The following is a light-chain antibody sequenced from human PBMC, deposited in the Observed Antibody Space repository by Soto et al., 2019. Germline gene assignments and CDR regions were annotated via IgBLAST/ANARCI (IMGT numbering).Light chain of an antibody. V-gene: IGKV1-39*01. CDR2: AAS. CDR3: HQTDSSPFT. CDR1: QSISTY. J-gene: IGKJ4*01. Sequence: DVQMTQSPSSLSASVGDRVTITCRASQSISTYLNWYQQKPGKAPSLLIFAASTLQSGVPSRFSGSGSGTDFTLGISSLQADDFATYYCHQTDSSPFTFGGGTKVDIK.